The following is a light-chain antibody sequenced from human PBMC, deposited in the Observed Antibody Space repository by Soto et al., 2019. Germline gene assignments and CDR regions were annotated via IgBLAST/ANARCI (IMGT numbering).Light chain of an antibody. CDR2: AND. CDR1: SSNIGAGYD. Sequence: QSVLTQSPSVSGAPGQRVTISCTGSSSNIGAGYDVHWYQQLPGTAPKLVTYANDNRPSGVPDRFSGSKSGTSASLAITGLQAEDEADYYCQSYDSSQSGWVFGGGTKLTVL. CDR3: QSYDSSQSGWV. V-gene: IGLV1-40*01. J-gene: IGLJ3*02.